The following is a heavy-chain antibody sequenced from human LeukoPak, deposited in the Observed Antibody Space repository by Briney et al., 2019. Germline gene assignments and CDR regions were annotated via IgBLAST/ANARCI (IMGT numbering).Heavy chain of an antibody. CDR2: SGST. V-gene: IGHV4-39*01. D-gene: IGHD2-2*01. J-gene: IGHJ4*02. Sequence: SGSTYYNPSLKSRVTISVDTSKNQFSLKLSSVTAADTAVYYCAGGIVVVPAAYWGSSCFDYWGQGTLVTVSS. CDR3: AGGIVVVPAAYWGSSCFDY.